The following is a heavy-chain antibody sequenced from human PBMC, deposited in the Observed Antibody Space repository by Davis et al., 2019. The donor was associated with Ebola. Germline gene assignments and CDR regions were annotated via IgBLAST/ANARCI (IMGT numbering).Heavy chain of an antibody. CDR3: ARDLDYGDFKEGVDY. D-gene: IGHD4-17*01. CDR1: GFVFGSCG. J-gene: IGHJ4*02. V-gene: IGHV3-33*01. Sequence: PGGSLRLSCAASGFVFGSCGMHWVRQAPGKGLEWVAFIWYDGSHEYYGDSVKGRFTISRDNSENPLYLQLNSLRAEDTAVYYCARDLDYGDFKEGVDYWGQGTLVIVSS. CDR2: IWYDGSHE.